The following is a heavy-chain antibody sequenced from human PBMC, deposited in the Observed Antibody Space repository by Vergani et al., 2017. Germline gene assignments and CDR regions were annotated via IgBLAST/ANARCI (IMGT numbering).Heavy chain of an antibody. J-gene: IGHJ4*02. D-gene: IGHD6-13*01. Sequence: EVQLVQSGAEVKKPGESLKISCKGSGYIFTSYWIGWVRQMPGKGLEWMGIIYPGDSDTRYSPSLQGQVTISADKSISTAYLQWSSLKASDTAMYYCASRSRGYTSSWYYFDYWGQGTLVTVSS. V-gene: IGHV5-51*01. CDR3: ASRSRGYTSSWYYFDY. CDR2: IYPGDSDT. CDR1: GYIFTSYW.